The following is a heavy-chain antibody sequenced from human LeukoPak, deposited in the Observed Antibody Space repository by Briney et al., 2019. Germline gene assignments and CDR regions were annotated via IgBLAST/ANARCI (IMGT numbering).Heavy chain of an antibody. Sequence: GGSLRLSCAASGFTFSSYGMSWVRQAPGKGLEWVSAISGSGGSTYYGDSVKGRFTISRDNSKNTLYLHMNSLRAEDTAVYYCAKDISGSGSYYVDYWGQGTLVTVSS. CDR2: ISGSGGST. D-gene: IGHD1-26*01. CDR3: AKDISGSGSYYVDY. J-gene: IGHJ4*02. CDR1: GFTFSSYG. V-gene: IGHV3-23*01.